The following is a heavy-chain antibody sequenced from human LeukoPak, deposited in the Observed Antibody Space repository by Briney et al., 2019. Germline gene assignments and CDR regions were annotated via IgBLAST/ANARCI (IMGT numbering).Heavy chain of an antibody. CDR2: ISSSSSYI. J-gene: IGHJ6*03. V-gene: IGHV3-21*01. D-gene: IGHD3-10*01. CDR3: ARDSNLWFGELTHYYYYYMDV. CDR1: GFTFSSYS. Sequence: PGGSLRLSCAASGFTFSSYSMNWVRQAPGKGLEWVSSISSSSSYIYYADSVKGRFTISRDNAKNSLYLQMNSLRAEDTAVYYCARDSNLWFGELTHYYYYYMDVWGKGTTVTISS.